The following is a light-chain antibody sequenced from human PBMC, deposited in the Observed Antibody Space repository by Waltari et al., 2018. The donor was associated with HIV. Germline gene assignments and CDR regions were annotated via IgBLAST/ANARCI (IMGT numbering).Light chain of an antibody. CDR3: SSYAGSNNVV. J-gene: IGLJ2*01. CDR1: SSDVGGYNY. V-gene: IGLV2-8*01. Sequence: QSALTQPPSASGSPGQSVTISCTGTSSDVGGYNYVSWYQQHPGKAPKHMIYEVNKRPSGVPDRFSGSKSGNTASLTVSGLQAEDEADYYCSSYAGSNNVVFGGGTKLTVL. CDR2: EVN.